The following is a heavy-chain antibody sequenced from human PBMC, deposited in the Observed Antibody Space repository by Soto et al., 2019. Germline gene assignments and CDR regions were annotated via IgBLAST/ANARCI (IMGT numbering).Heavy chain of an antibody. D-gene: IGHD3-9*01. Sequence: SEILSLTCAVSGGSISSGGYSWSWIRQPPGKGLDWIGYIYYRGSTDYNPSLKSRVTISLDTPKNQFSLKLSSVTAADTAVYYCARHPGYYDILTGYTTYYFDYWGQGILVTVSS. J-gene: IGHJ4*02. V-gene: IGHV4-30-4*07. CDR3: ARHPGYYDILTGYTTYYFDY. CDR1: GGSISSGGYS. CDR2: IYYRGST.